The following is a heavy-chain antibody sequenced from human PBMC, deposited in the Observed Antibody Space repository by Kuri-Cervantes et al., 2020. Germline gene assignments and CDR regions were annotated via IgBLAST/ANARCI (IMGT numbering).Heavy chain of an antibody. CDR2: IIPIFGTA. Sequence: SVKVSCKASGGTFSSYAISWVRQAPGQGLEWMGGIIPIFGTANYAQKFQGRVTITADKSTSTACMELSSLRSEDTAVCYCARGPPTLYGDYLNYYYYMDVWGKGTTVTVSS. D-gene: IGHD4-17*01. V-gene: IGHV1-69*06. CDR1: GGTFSSYA. CDR3: ARGPPTLYGDYLNYYYYMDV. J-gene: IGHJ6*03.